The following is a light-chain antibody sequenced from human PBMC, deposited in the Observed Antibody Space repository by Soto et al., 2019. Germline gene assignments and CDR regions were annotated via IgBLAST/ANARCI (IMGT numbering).Light chain of an antibody. CDR1: STDFVSYNR. V-gene: IGLV2-18*01. J-gene: IGLJ1*01. Sequence: QSALTQPPSMSGSPGQSVTISCTGTSTDFVSYNRVSWYQQPPGTAPKLMIYEVSKRPSGVPDRFSGSKSGNTASLTISGLQAADEADYYCSLYTSENAYVFGTGTKLTVL. CDR3: SLYTSENAYV. CDR2: EVS.